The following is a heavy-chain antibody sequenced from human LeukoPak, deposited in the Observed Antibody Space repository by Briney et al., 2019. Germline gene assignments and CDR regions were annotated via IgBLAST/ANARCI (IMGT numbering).Heavy chain of an antibody. J-gene: IGHJ5*02. CDR3: ARARGAREMATITDWFDP. D-gene: IGHD5-24*01. Sequence: GGSLRLSCAASGFTFSSYWMHWVRQAPGKGLVWVSRINSDGSSTSYADSVKGRFTISRDNAKNTLYLQMNSLRAEDTAVYYCARARGAREMATITDWFDPWGQGTLVTVSS. CDR2: INSDGSST. V-gene: IGHV3-74*01. CDR1: GFTFSSYW.